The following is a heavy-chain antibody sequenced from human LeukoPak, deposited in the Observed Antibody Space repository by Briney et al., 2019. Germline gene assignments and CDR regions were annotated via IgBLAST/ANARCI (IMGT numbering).Heavy chain of an antibody. D-gene: IGHD3-10*01. CDR3: ARWGVNAGLDY. J-gene: IGHJ4*02. V-gene: IGHV3-7*01. CDR2: IKPDGSAT. Sequence: GGSLRLSCVVSGFPHSVNCMGCVRQAPGEGLERVANIKPDGSATYYVDSVKGRFTISRDNAKSSLSLQMSSLRVEDTAVYYCARWGVNAGLDYWGQGTLVTVSS. CDR1: GFPHSVNC.